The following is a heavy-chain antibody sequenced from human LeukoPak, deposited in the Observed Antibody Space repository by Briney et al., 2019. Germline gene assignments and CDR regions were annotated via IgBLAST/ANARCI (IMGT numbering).Heavy chain of an antibody. Sequence: SETLSFTGAGSAYSISSGNYWGRVRQPRGKGLEWIRAIYHSGSTYYNPSFKSRVTISEATSKNQFSLKLSSVTAADTAVYYCARRSTYSSGWNAFDIWGQGTMVTVSS. V-gene: IGHV4-38-2*01. CDR3: ARRSTYSSGWNAFDI. CDR1: AYSISSGNY. J-gene: IGHJ3*02. D-gene: IGHD6-25*01. CDR2: IYHSGST.